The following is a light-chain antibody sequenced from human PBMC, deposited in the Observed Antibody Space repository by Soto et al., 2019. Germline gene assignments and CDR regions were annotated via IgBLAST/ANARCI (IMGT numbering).Light chain of an antibody. CDR2: GAS. J-gene: IGKJ5*01. Sequence: EIVFTKSPGTLSLSPGERATLSCRASQSVSSSYLAWYQQKPGQAPRLLIYGASSRATGIPDRFSGSGSGTDFTLTISRLEPEDFAVYYCQQYGSSLYTFGQGTRLEI. V-gene: IGKV3-20*01. CDR3: QQYGSSLYT. CDR1: QSVSSSY.